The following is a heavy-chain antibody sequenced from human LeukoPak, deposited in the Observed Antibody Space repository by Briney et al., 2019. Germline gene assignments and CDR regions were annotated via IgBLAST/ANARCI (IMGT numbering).Heavy chain of an antibody. V-gene: IGHV3-23*01. D-gene: IGHD1-14*01. CDR1: GFTFSSYA. CDR3: ARGVEPLAANTLAY. J-gene: IGHJ4*02. Sequence: GGSLRLSCAASGFTFSSYAMSWVRQAPGKGLEWVSAISGSGGSTYYADSVKGRFTISRDNSKSTLYLEMNSLSPDDTAVYYCARGVEPLAANTLAYWGQGTLVTVSS. CDR2: ISGSGGST.